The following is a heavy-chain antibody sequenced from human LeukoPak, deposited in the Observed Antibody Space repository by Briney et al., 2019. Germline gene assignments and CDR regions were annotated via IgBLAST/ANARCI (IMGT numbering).Heavy chain of an antibody. CDR1: GGSISSGGYS. CDR3: ARVGGGNHYYGSVYGMDV. J-gene: IGHJ6*02. Sequence: PSETLSLTCAVSGGSISSGGYSWSWIRQPPGKGLEWIGYIYHSGSTYYNPSLKSRVTISVDRSKNQFSLKLSSVTAADTAVYYCARVGGGNHYYGSVYGMDVWGQGTTVTVSS. D-gene: IGHD3-10*01. CDR2: IYHSGST. V-gene: IGHV4-30-2*01.